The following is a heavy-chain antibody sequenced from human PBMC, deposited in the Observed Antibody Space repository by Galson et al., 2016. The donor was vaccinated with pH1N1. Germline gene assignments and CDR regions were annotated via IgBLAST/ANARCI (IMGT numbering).Heavy chain of an antibody. Sequence: QSGAEVKKPGSSVKVSCKASGYIFTSDYFHWVRQAPGQGLEWMGVIDPSNGGTTFAQKLQSLVTMTRDTSTSTVYMELRGLKSEDTAVYYCIRDLGRLRDFWGQGTLVTVSS. V-gene: IGHV1-46*03. J-gene: IGHJ4*02. CDR1: GYIFTSDY. CDR2: IDPSNGGT. CDR3: IRDLGRLRDF. D-gene: IGHD7-27*01.